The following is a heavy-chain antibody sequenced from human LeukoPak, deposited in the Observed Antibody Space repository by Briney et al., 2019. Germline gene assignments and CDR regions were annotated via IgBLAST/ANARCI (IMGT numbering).Heavy chain of an antibody. D-gene: IGHD2-21*02. J-gene: IGHJ4*02. CDR1: GFTFSSYW. CDR3: ARVSPDCGGDCYYDY. V-gene: IGHV3-74*01. CDR2: INRDGSST. Sequence: HSGGSLRLSCAASGFTFSSYWMHWVRQAPGKGLVWVSRINRDGSSTSYADSVKGRFTISRDNAKNTLYLQMNSLRAEDTAVYYCARVSPDCGGDCYYDYWGQGTLVTVSS.